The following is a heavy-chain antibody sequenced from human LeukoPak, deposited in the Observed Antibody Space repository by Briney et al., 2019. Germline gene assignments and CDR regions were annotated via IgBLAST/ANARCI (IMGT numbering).Heavy chain of an antibody. Sequence: ASVKVSCKASGYTFTSYFMHWVRQAPGQGLEWMGVVNPSSGSTTYSQKFQGRVTMTRDTSTSTVYMDLSSLRSEDTAVYYCARDLRFHNFYYGMDVWGQGTTVTVSS. CDR1: GYTFTSYF. CDR2: VNPSSGST. CDR3: ARDLRFHNFYYGMDV. D-gene: IGHD4-17*01. V-gene: IGHV1-46*01. J-gene: IGHJ6*02.